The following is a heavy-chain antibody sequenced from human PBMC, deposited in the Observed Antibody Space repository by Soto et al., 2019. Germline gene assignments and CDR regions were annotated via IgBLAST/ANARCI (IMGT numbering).Heavy chain of an antibody. D-gene: IGHD6-25*01. V-gene: IGHV4-39*01. Sequence: PSETLSLTCAVSGGSFTSNHWWTWVRQPPGKGLEWIGTIYFTGNTYYTPSLKSRLTMSIDTSKNEFSLRLNSVTAADTAVYYCAGQTFTIAAASYGRSNWFDPWGPGTLVTVSS. J-gene: IGHJ5*02. CDR3: AGQTFTIAAASYGRSNWFDP. CDR1: GGSFTSNHW. CDR2: IYFTGNT.